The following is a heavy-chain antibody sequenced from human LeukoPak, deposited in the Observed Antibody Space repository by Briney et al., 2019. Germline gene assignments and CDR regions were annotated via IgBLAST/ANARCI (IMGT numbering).Heavy chain of an antibody. CDR1: GFTFSSYW. D-gene: IGHD2-2*01. Sequence: GGSLRLSCAASGFTFSSYWMSWVRQAPGKGLEWVANIKQDGSEKYYVDSVKGRFTISRDNAKNSLYLQMNSLRAEDTAVYYCARAGYCSSTSCYSYYYYYGMDVWGQGTTVTVSS. V-gene: IGHV3-7*01. CDR2: IKQDGSEK. J-gene: IGHJ6*02. CDR3: ARAGYCSSTSCYSYYYYYGMDV.